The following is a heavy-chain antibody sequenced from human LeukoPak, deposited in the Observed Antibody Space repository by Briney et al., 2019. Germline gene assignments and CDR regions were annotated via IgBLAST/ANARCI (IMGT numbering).Heavy chain of an antibody. J-gene: IGHJ4*02. D-gene: IGHD3-9*01. CDR1: GFTFSNYA. CDR3: AKPLLTGYYATFHY. V-gene: IGHV3-23*01. Sequence: GGSLRLSCTASGFTFSNYAMNWVRQAPGKGLEWVSAISDGGVSTYYADSVKGRFTISRDNSKNTLYLQMNSLRAEDTAIYYCAKPLLTGYYATFHYWGQGTLVTVSS. CDR2: ISDGGVST.